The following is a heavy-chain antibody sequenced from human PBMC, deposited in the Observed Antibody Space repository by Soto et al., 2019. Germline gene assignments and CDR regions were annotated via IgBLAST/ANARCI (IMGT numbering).Heavy chain of an antibody. J-gene: IGHJ4*02. CDR3: ARGSGWYYY. CDR2: IYYSGST. D-gene: IGHD6-19*01. CDR1: GGSISNYY. Sequence: QVQLQESGPGLVKPSETLSLTCSVSGGSISNYYWIWIRQPPGKGLEWIGYIYYSGSTNYNPSLKSRLTISLDTSKNQVSLKVNSVTAADTAVYYCARGSGWYYYWGQGTLVTVSS. V-gene: IGHV4-59*01.